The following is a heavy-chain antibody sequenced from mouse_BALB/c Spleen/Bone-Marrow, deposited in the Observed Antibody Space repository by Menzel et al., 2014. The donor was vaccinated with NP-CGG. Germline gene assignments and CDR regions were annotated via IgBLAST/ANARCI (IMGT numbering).Heavy chain of an antibody. V-gene: IGHV14-3*02. D-gene: IGHD1-1*01. J-gene: IGHJ3*01. CDR1: GFNIRDTY. CDR3: ASYYYGSSGCAY. Sequence: VQLPQSWAALVKPGASVKLSCTYSGFNIRDTYIHWVKQRPEQGLEWIGKIDPAKDNTEYDPKFQGKATITADTPSNTAYLQLSSLTSEDTAVYYCASYYYGSSGCAYWGQGTLVNVSA. CDR2: IDPAKDNT.